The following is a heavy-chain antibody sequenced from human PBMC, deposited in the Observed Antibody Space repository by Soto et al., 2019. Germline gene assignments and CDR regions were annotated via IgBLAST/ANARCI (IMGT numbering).Heavy chain of an antibody. CDR3: AKGSAAGPYYFDY. D-gene: IGHD6-13*01. V-gene: IGHV3-23*01. Sequence: GGSLRLSCAASGFTFGSYAMSWVRQAPGKGLEWVSAISGSGGSTYYADSVKGRFTISRDNSKNTLYLQMNSLRAEDTAVYYCAKGSAAGPYYFDYWGQGTLVTVSS. CDR2: ISGSGGST. CDR1: GFTFGSYA. J-gene: IGHJ4*02.